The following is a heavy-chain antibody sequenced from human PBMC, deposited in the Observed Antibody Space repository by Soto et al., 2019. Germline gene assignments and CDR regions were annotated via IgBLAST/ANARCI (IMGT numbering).Heavy chain of an antibody. CDR2: IIPIFGTA. V-gene: IGHV1-69*12. Sequence: QVQLVQSGAEVKKPGSSVKVSCKASGGTFSSYAISWVRQAPGQGLEWMGGIIPIFGTANYAQKFQGRVTITADESTSTRYXXLSSMRSEDTAVYYCARDSDIVLVPAAMRVYGMDVWGQGTTVTVSS. D-gene: IGHD2-2*01. J-gene: IGHJ6*02. CDR1: GGTFSSYA. CDR3: ARDSDIVLVPAAMRVYGMDV.